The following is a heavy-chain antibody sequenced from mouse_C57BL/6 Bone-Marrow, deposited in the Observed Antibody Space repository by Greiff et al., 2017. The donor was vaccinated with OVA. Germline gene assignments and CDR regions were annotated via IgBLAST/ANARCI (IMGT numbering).Heavy chain of an antibody. Sequence: VKLQQSGAELVRPGTSVKVSCKASGYAFTNYLIEWVKQRPGQGLEWIGVINPGSGGTNYNEKFKGKATLTADKSSSTAYMQLSSLTSEDSAVYFCARGNLAVGYYFDYWGQGTTLTVSS. D-gene: IGHD1-1*01. CDR2: INPGSGGT. CDR1: GYAFTNYL. J-gene: IGHJ2*01. V-gene: IGHV1-54*01. CDR3: ARGNLAVGYYFDY.